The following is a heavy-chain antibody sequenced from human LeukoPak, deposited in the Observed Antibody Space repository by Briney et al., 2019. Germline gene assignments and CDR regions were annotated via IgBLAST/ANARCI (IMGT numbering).Heavy chain of an antibody. Sequence: GGSLRLSCAASGFTLSSYSMNWVRQAPGKGLEWFSSIIGSSSYIYYADSVQGRFTISRDNAKNSLYLQMNSLRAEDTAVYYCARGLAMVNYYYYYGMDVWGQGTTVTVSS. CDR3: ARGLAMVNYYYYYGMDV. V-gene: IGHV3-21*01. J-gene: IGHJ6*01. D-gene: IGHD4/OR15-4a*01. CDR2: IIGSSSYI. CDR1: GFTLSSYS.